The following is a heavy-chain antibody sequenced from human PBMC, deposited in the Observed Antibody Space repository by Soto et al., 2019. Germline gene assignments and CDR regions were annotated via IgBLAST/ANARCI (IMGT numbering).Heavy chain of an antibody. CDR2: IYPGDSDT. J-gene: IGHJ4*02. D-gene: IGHD1-26*01. CDR1: GYSFTSYW. V-gene: IGHV5-51*01. CDR3: ATHEVIVGANRPFDY. Sequence: GESMKISCKGSGYSFTSYWIGWVRQMPGKGLEWMGIIYPGDSDTRYSPSFQGQVTISADKSISTAYLQWSSLKASDTAMYYCATHEVIVGANRPFDYWGQGTLVTVSS.